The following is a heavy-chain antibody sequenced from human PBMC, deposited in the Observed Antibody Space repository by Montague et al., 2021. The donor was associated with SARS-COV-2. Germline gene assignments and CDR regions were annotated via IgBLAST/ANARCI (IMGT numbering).Heavy chain of an antibody. D-gene: IGHD4-17*01. CDR2: IYSSGST. Sequence: TLSLTCTVSGGSIRSGSYYWSWIRQPAGKGLEWIGRIYSSGSTNYNPSLQSRVTMSVDTSKNQFSLKVISVTAADTAVYYCARDYGDYSYYCGLDVWGQGTPVTVSS. CDR1: GGSIRSGSYY. V-gene: IGHV4-61*02. J-gene: IGHJ6*02. CDR3: ARDYGDYSYYCGLDV.